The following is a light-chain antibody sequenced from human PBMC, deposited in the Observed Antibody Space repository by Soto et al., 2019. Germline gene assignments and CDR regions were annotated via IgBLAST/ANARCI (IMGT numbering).Light chain of an antibody. J-gene: IGKJ4*01. Sequence: EIVLTQSPATLSWSPGERATLSCRASQSVSSYLAWYQQKPGQAPRLLIYDASNRTTGIPARFSGSGSGTDFTLTISCLEPDDFAVYYCQQRSNCLTFGGGTKVEIK. CDR3: QQRSNCLT. CDR2: DAS. CDR1: QSVSSY. V-gene: IGKV3-11*01.